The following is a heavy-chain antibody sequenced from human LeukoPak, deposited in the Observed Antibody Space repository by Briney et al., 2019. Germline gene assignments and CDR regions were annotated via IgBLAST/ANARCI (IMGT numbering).Heavy chain of an antibody. V-gene: IGHV3-74*01. D-gene: IGHD1-14*01. CDR1: RFTLSSYW. CDR3: ASRTGVY. Sequence: PGGSLRLSCAASRFTLSSYWMHWVRQAPGEGLVWVSRINTDGSSTNYADSVRGRFTIFRDNAMNTLYLQMNNLRAEDTAVYYCASRTGVYWGQGTLVSVSS. CDR2: INTDGSST. J-gene: IGHJ4*02.